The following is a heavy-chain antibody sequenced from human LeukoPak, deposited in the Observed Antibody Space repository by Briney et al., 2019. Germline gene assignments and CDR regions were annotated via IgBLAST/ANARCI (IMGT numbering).Heavy chain of an antibody. D-gene: IGHD3-3*01. V-gene: IGHV3-53*01. CDR3: AKDRLPYYDFWSGELGFDY. Sequence: PGGSLRLSCAASEFIVSSNYMSRVRQAPGKGLEWVSIIYSSGRTYYADSVKGRFTISRDNSKNTLYLQMNSLRAEDTAVYYCAKDRLPYYDFWSGELGFDYWGQGTLVTVSS. CDR1: EFIVSSNY. J-gene: IGHJ4*02. CDR2: IYSSGRT.